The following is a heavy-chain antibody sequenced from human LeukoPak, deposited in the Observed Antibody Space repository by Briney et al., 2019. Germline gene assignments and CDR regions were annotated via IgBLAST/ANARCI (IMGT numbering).Heavy chain of an antibody. D-gene: IGHD1-26*01. J-gene: IGHJ4*02. CDR2: INHSGST. CDR1: GGSFSGYY. V-gene: IGHV4-34*01. CDR3: ARGQNGSAVGATNFDY. Sequence: SETLSLTCAVYGGSFSGYYWSWIRQPPGKGLELIGEINHSGSTNYNPSLKSRVTISVDTSKNQFSLKLSSVTAADTAVYYCARGQNGSAVGATNFDYWGQGTLVTVSS.